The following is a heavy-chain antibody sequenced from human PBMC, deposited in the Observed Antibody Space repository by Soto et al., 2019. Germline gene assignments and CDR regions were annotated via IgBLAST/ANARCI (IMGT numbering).Heavy chain of an antibody. D-gene: IGHD3-3*02. J-gene: IGHJ6*02. CDR2: IYYSGST. V-gene: IGHV4-59*01. Sequence: SSETLSLTFTVSGGSISSYYWSWIRQPPGKGLEWIGYIYYSGSTTYNPSLKSRVTISVDTSKNQFSLKLSSVTAADTAVYYCARHRIFGVVRGMDVWGQGTTVTVSS. CDR3: ARHRIFGVVRGMDV. CDR1: GGSISSYY.